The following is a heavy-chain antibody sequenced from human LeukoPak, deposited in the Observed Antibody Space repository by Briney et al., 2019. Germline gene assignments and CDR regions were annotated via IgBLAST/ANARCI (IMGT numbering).Heavy chain of an antibody. CDR1: GYSFTSYW. J-gene: IGHJ4*02. V-gene: IGHV5-51*01. CDR3: ARGRGHIVVVTALPVGYFFDY. Sequence: GESLKISCEGSGYSFTSYWIGWVRRMPGKGLEWMGIIYPGDSDTRYSPSFQGQVTISADKSISTAYLQWSSLKASDTAMYYCARGRGHIVVVTALPVGYFFDYGGQGTLVTVHS. CDR2: IYPGDSDT. D-gene: IGHD2-21*02.